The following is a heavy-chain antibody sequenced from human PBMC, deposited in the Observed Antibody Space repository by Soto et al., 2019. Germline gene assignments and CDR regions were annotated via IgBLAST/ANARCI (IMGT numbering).Heavy chain of an antibody. J-gene: IGHJ1*01. CDR2: IDPSDSYT. CDR1: GYSFTSYW. V-gene: IGHV5-10-1*01. D-gene: IGHD2-2*02. Sequence: PGESLKISCKGSGYSFTSYWISWVRQMPGKGLEWIGRIDPSDSYTNYSPSFQGHVTISADKSISTAYLQWSSLKASDTAMYYCARHVGYCSSTSCYTVYFQHWGHGTLVTVSS. CDR3: ARHVGYCSSTSCYTVYFQH.